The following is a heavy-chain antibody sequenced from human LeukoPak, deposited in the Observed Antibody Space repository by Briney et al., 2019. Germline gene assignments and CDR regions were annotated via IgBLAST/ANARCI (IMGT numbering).Heavy chain of an antibody. J-gene: IGHJ4*02. CDR2: IYYTGST. D-gene: IGHD3-16*01. V-gene: IGHV4-31*03. Sequence: SETLSLTCTVSGDSISNGGYFWSWIRQHPGKGLEWIGYIYYTGSTTYNPSLQSRVTISVDTSKNNFSLRLNSVTAADTAVYFCARIRRPLRGYFDHWGQGTLVT. CDR1: GDSISNGGYF. CDR3: ARIRRPLRGYFDH.